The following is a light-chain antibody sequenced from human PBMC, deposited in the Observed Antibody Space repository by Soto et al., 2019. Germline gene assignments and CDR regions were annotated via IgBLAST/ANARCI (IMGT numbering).Light chain of an antibody. V-gene: IGLV2-14*01. CDR2: DVS. CDR1: SSDVGGYNY. J-gene: IGLJ2*01. CDR3: SSYTSSSIV. Sequence: QSALTQPASVSGSPGQSITISCTGTSSDVGGYNYVSWYQQHPGKAPKLMIYDVSNRPSGVSNRFSGSKSGNTASLTISGPQAEDEADYYCSSYTSSSIVFGGGTKLTVL.